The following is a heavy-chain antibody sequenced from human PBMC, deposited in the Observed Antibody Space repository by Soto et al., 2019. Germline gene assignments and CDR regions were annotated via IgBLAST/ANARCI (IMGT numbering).Heavy chain of an antibody. J-gene: IGHJ5*02. CDR2: IIPLFGTA. CDR3: GRALGDDSSGYYSYDYWFDP. CDR1: GGTFSSYA. V-gene: IGHV1-69*13. Sequence: SVKVSCKASGGTFSSYAISWVRQAPGQGLEWMGGIIPLFGTANYAQKFQGRVTITADESTSTAYMELSSVTAADTAVYYCGRALGDDSSGYYSYDYWFDPWGQGTLVTVSS. D-gene: IGHD3-22*01.